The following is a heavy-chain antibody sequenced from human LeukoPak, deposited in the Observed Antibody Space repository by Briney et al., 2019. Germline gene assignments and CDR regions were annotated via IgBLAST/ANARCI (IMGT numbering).Heavy chain of an antibody. J-gene: IGHJ3*02. D-gene: IGHD1-1*01. CDR3: ARDTRSAFDI. CDR1: GGSISSSSYY. V-gene: IGHV4-39*07. CDR2: IYYSGST. Sequence: SETLSLTCTVPGGSISSSSYYWGWIRQPPGKGLEWIGSIYYSGSTYYNPSLKSRVTISVDTSKNQFSLKLSSVTAADTAVYYCARDTRSAFDIWGQGTMVTVSS.